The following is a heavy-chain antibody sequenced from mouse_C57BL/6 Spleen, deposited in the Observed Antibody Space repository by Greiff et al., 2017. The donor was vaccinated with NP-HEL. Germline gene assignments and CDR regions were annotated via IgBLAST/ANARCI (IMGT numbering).Heavy chain of an antibody. CDR1: SCSSYW. CDR2: INPSNGGT. Sequence: SCSSYWMHWVKQRPGQGLEWIGNINPSNGGTNYNEKFKSKATLTVDKSSSTAYMQLSSLTSEDSAVDYCARSLITSLYYYAMDYWGQGTSVTVSS. CDR3: ARSLITSLYYYAMDY. J-gene: IGHJ4*01. V-gene: IGHV1-53*01. D-gene: IGHD1-1*01.